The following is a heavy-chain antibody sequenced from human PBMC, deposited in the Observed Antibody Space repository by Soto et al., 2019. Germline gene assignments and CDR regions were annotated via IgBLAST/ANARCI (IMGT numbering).Heavy chain of an antibody. V-gene: IGHV3-53*01. Sequence: EVQLVESGGGLIQPGGSLRLSCAASGFTVSSNYMSWVRQAPGKGLEWVSVIYSGGSTYYADSVKGRFTISSDNSKNTLYLQINSLRAEDTSVYYCARVKWAVAATPSDYWGQGTLVTFSS. D-gene: IGHD2-15*01. CDR3: ARVKWAVAATPSDY. J-gene: IGHJ4*02. CDR1: GFTVSSNY. CDR2: IYSGGST.